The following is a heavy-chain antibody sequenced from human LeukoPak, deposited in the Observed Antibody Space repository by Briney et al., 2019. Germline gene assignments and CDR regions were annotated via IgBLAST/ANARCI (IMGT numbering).Heavy chain of an antibody. CDR3: ARCDLMGASDFDY. J-gene: IGHJ4*02. V-gene: IGHV4-39*07. D-gene: IGHD1-26*01. Sequence: SETLSLTCTVSGDSISSSSYYWGWIRQPPGKGLEWIGSIFYSGSTFSNPSLRSRVTISVDTSKNQFSLKLTSVTAADTAVYYCARCDLMGASDFDYWGQGTLVTVSS. CDR1: GDSISSSSYY. CDR2: IFYSGST.